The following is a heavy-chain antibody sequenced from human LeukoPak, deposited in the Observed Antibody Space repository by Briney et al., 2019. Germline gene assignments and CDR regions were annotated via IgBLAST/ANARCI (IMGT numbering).Heavy chain of an antibody. J-gene: IGHJ4*02. V-gene: IGHV4-34*01. D-gene: IGHD6-19*01. CDR3: CGRGLFLWYRSGWSDY. Sequence: PSETLSLTCAVYGGSFSGYYSSWIRQPPGKGLEWIGEINHSGSTNYNPSLKSRVTILVDTSKNQFSLKLSSLIAPHTHVYYVCGRGLFLWYRSGWSDYWGEGTLVSVSS. CDR2: INHSGST. CDR1: GGSFSGYY.